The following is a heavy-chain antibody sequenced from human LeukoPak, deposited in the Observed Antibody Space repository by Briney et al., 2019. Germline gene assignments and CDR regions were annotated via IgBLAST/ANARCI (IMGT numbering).Heavy chain of an antibody. Sequence: ASVTVSCKASGYTFTSYGISWVRQAPGQGLEWMGWISAYNGNTNYAQKLQGRVTMTTDTSTSTAYMELRSLRSDDTAVYYCARDSVVVAAIPYYYGMDVWGQGTTVTVSS. CDR3: ARDSVVVAAIPYYYGMDV. D-gene: IGHD2-15*01. V-gene: IGHV1-18*01. CDR2: ISAYNGNT. CDR1: GYTFTSYG. J-gene: IGHJ6*02.